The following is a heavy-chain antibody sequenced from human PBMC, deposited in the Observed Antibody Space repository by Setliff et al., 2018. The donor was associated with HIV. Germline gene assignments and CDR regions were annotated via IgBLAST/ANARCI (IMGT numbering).Heavy chain of an antibody. D-gene: IGHD2-21*02. CDR1: GYTFTDYY. V-gene: IGHV1-69-2*01. CDR2: VDPQDGET. CDR3: ARLRPYNSALDY. J-gene: IGHJ4*02. Sequence: RASVKVSCKASGYTFTDYYIDWVQQAPGEGLEWVGRVDPQDGETKYAEKFRDRVTITADTSIDTAYMELSRLRPEDTAVYYCARLRPYNSALDYWGQGTLVTVSS.